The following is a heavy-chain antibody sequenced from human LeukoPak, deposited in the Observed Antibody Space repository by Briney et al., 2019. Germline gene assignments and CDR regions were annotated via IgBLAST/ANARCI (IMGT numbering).Heavy chain of an antibody. CDR2: IIPIFGTA. V-gene: IGHV1-69*13. Sequence: ASVKVSCKASGGTFSSYAISWVRQAPGQGLEWMGGIIPIFGTANYAQKFQGRVKITADESTSTAYMELSSLRSEDTAVYYCARGEVVPAAIPFDYWGQGTLVTVSS. CDR1: GGTFSSYA. CDR3: ARGEVVPAAIPFDY. J-gene: IGHJ4*02. D-gene: IGHD2-2*01.